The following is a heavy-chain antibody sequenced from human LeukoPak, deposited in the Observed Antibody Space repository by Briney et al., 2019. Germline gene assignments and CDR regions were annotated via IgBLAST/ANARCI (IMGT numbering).Heavy chain of an antibody. Sequence: GGSLRLSCALSGLTFSSYVMSWVRQAPGKGLEWVSGISGSVGTTFYTDSGKGRFATSRDNSKNTLYLQMNSLRVEDTAGYYCARGEGSGSYYKRYFDLWGRGTLVTVSS. CDR3: ARGEGSGSYYKRYFDL. D-gene: IGHD3-10*01. CDR2: ISGSVGTT. J-gene: IGHJ2*01. V-gene: IGHV3-23*01. CDR1: GLTFSSYV.